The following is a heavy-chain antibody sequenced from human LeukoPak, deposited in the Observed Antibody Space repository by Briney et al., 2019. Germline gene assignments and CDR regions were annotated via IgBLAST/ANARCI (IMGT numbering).Heavy chain of an antibody. J-gene: IGHJ5*02. CDR3: ARDNSAGDIAWWFDP. Sequence: ASVKVSCKASGYTFINNWMHWVRQAPGQGLEWVGLINPTGTTTLYAQKLQGRVTLTRDMSTSTDYMELRSMNSEDTDVYYCARDNSAGDIAWWFDPWGQGTLVTVSS. CDR2: INPTGTTT. V-gene: IGHV1-46*01. D-gene: IGHD3-10*01. CDR1: GYTFINNW.